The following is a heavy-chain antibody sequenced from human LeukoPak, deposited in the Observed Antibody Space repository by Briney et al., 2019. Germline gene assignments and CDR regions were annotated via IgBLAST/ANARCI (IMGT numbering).Heavy chain of an antibody. CDR3: AKGGGRHADY. Sequence: QPGGSLRLSCAASGITFSSYWMHWVRQAPGKGLVWVSRINSDGSSTSYADSVKGRFTISRDNAKNTLYLQMNSLRGEDTAVYFCAKGGGRHADYWGQGTLVIVSS. V-gene: IGHV3-74*01. D-gene: IGHD2-15*01. CDR2: INSDGSST. J-gene: IGHJ4*02. CDR1: GITFSSYW.